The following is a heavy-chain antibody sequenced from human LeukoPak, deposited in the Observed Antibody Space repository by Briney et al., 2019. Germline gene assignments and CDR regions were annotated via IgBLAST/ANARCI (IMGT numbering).Heavy chain of an antibody. Sequence: KTGGSLRLSCAASGFTSSDYYMSWIRQAPGKGLEWVSYISSSSSYTNYADSVKGRFTISRDNAKNSLYLQMNSLRAEDTAVYYCARVYDSSGYYPNYYYYGMDVWGQGTTVTVSS. CDR1: GFTSSDYY. D-gene: IGHD3-22*01. V-gene: IGHV3-11*05. CDR3: ARVYDSSGYYPNYYYYGMDV. CDR2: ISSSSSYT. J-gene: IGHJ6*02.